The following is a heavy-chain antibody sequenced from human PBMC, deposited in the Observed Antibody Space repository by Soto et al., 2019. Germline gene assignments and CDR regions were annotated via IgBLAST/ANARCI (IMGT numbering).Heavy chain of an antibody. CDR2: ISGGIGST. Sequence: EVQLLESGGGLVQPGGSLRLSCVASGFSFGTYAMTWVRQVPGKGLEWVSTISGGIGSTFYADSVKGRFTISRDISKKMLFLHMNGLRGEDTAVYYCAKGSSREGYNWGLGTLVTVS. D-gene: IGHD5-12*01. J-gene: IGHJ4*02. CDR1: GFSFGTYA. CDR3: AKGSSREGYN. V-gene: IGHV3-23*01.